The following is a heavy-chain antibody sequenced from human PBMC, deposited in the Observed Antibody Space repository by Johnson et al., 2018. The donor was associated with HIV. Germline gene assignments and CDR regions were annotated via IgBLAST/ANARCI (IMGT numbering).Heavy chain of an antibody. Sequence: VQLVESGGGVVQPGRSLRLSCAASGFTFSSYAMHWVRQAPGKGLEWVSGISWNSGSIGYADSVKGRFTISRDNAKNSLYLQMNSLRAEDTALYYCAKNPGIAGGAFDIWGQGTMVTVSS. V-gene: IGHV3-9*01. D-gene: IGHD6-13*01. J-gene: IGHJ3*02. CDR1: GFTFSSYA. CDR3: AKNPGIAGGAFDI. CDR2: ISWNSGSI.